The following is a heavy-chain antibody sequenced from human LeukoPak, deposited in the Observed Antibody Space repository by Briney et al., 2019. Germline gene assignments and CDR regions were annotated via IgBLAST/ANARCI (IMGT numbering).Heavy chain of an antibody. CDR3: AKAGVVWIQLEDY. D-gene: IGHD5-18*01. V-gene: IGHV3-23*01. CDR1: GFTFSSYA. Sequence: PGGSLRLSCAASGFTFSSYAMSWVRQAPGKGLEWFSAISGSGGSTYYADSVKGRFTISRDNSKNTLYLQMNSLRAEDTAVYYCAKAGVVWIQLEDYWGQGTLVTVSS. J-gene: IGHJ4*02. CDR2: ISGSGGST.